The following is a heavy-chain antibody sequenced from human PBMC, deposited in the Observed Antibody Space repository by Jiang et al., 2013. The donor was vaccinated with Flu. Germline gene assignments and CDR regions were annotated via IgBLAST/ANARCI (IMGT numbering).Heavy chain of an antibody. D-gene: IGHD6-6*01. CDR3: ARNPAYSSSSGWRSRGPNGPTTRPRIPNWFDP. J-gene: IGHJ5*02. CDR1: GYSFTSYW. Sequence: SGAEVKKPGESLKISCKGSGYSFTSYWIGWVRQMPGKGLEWMGIIYPGDSDTRYSPSFQGQVTISADKSISTAYLQWSSLKASDTAMYYCARNPAYSSSSGWRSRGPNGPTTRPRIPNWFDPWGQGTLVTVSS. V-gene: IGHV5-51*01. CDR2: IYPGDSDT.